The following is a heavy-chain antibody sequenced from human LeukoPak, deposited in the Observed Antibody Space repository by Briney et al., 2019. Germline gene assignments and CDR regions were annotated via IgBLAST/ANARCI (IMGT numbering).Heavy chain of an antibody. J-gene: IGHJ4*02. CDR1: GGSISSSSYY. CDR2: IYYSGST. Sequence: SETLSLTCTVSGGSISSSSYYWGWIRQPPGKGLEWIGSIYYSGSTYYNPSLKSRVTISVDTSKYQFSLKLSSVTAADTAVYYCARQALGDTAMVYEDGHFDYWGQGTLVTVSS. CDR3: ARQALGDTAMVYEDGHFDY. D-gene: IGHD5-18*01. V-gene: IGHV4-39*01.